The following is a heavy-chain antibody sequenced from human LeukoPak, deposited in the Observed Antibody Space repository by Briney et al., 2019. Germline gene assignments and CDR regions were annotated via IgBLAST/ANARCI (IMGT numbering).Heavy chain of an antibody. CDR3: ARHLYQLQYAYYYYYMDV. CDR1: GYSFTSYW. CDR2: IYPGDSDT. D-gene: IGHD2-2*01. V-gene: IGHV5-51*01. J-gene: IGHJ6*03. Sequence: GESLKISCKGSGYSFTSYWIGWVRPMPGKGLEWMGIIYPGDSDTRYSPSFQGQVTISADKSISTAYLQWSSLKASDTAMYYCARHLYQLQYAYYYYYMDVWGKGTTVTVSS.